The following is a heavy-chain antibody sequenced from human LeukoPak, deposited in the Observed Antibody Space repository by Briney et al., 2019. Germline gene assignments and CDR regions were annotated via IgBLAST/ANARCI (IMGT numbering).Heavy chain of an antibody. CDR2: INPNSGGT. V-gene: IGHV1-2*02. CDR1: GYTFTGYY. Sequence: ASVKLSCKASGYTFTGYYMHWVRQAPGQGLGWMGWINPNSGGTNYAQKFQGRVTMTRDTSISTAYMELSRLRSDDTAVYYCARGLNYYYGMDVWGQGTTVSVSS. J-gene: IGHJ6*02. CDR3: ARGLNYYYGMDV.